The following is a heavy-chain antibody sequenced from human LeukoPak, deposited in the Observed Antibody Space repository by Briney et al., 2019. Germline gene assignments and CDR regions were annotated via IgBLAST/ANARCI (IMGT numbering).Heavy chain of an antibody. V-gene: IGHV3-23*01. Sequence: GGSLRLSCAAAGFTFSSYAMSWVRQAPGKGLEWVSAISGSGGSTYYADSVKGRFTISRDNSKNTLYLQMNSLRAEDTAVYYCAKGDIVVVPAALDYWGQGTLVTVSS. CDR3: AKGDIVVVPAALDY. J-gene: IGHJ4*02. CDR2: ISGSGGST. D-gene: IGHD2-2*01. CDR1: GFTFSSYA.